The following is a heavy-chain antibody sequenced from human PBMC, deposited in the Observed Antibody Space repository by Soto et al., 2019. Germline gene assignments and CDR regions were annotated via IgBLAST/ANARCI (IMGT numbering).Heavy chain of an antibody. J-gene: IGHJ4*02. CDR1: GYTFTSYG. CDR2: ITPNIGTA. V-gene: IGHV1-18*01. Sequence: ASVKVSCKASGYTFTSYGISWVRQAPGQGLEWMGGITPNIGTANYAQKLQGRVTMTADESTSTAYMELSSLRSEDTAVYYCARDLTLSGFDYWGQGTLVTVSS. CDR3: ARDLTLSGFDY. D-gene: IGHD3-9*01.